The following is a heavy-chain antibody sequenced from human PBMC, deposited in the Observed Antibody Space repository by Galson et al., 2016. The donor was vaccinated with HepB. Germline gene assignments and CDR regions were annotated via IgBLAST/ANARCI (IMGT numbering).Heavy chain of an antibody. CDR2: ISRTGETF. J-gene: IGHJ4*02. Sequence: SLRLSCAASGFSFSSYNMDWVRRAPGKGLEWGSYISRTGETFYYADSVKGRFTISRDNAKNLLYLQMNSLRDEDTAVYYCARDRRHNYAFFDSWGQGTPITVSS. CDR3: ARDRRHNYAFFDS. D-gene: IGHD3-16*01. CDR1: GFSFSSYN. V-gene: IGHV3-48*02.